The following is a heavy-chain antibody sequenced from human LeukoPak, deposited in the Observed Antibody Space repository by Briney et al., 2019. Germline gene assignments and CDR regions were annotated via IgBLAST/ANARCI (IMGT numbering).Heavy chain of an antibody. CDR2: IYYSGST. D-gene: IGHD1-26*01. CDR3: ARDGGGSYVPTDAFDI. J-gene: IGHJ3*02. CDR1: GGSISRGDYY. Sequence: SETLSLTCTVSGGSISRGDYYWSWIRQPPGKGLEWIGYIYYSGSTYYNPSLKSRVTISVDTSKNQFSLKLSSVTAADTAVYYCARDGGGSYVPTDAFDIWGQGTMVTVSS. V-gene: IGHV4-30-4*08.